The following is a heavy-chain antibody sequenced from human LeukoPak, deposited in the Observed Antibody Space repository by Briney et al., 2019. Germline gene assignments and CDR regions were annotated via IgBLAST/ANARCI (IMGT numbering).Heavy chain of an antibody. J-gene: IGHJ4*02. CDR1: GFTLSRYW. CDR2: IKQDESEK. V-gene: IGHV3-7*03. Sequence: GGSLRLSCAASGFTLSRYWMSWVRQAPGEGPEWVANIKQDESEKDYADSVRGRFTISRDNAKNSLFLQMNSLRAEDTALYYCATYSGVHHKTFDDWGQGTLVTVSS. D-gene: IGHD1-26*01. CDR3: ATYSGVHHKTFDD.